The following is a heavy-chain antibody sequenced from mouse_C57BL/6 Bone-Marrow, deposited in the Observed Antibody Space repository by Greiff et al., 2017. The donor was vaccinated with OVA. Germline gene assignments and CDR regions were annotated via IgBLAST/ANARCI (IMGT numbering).Heavy chain of an antibody. J-gene: IGHJ3*01. V-gene: IGHV5-12*01. CDR1: GFTFSDYY. CDR2: ISNGGGST. CDR3: ASPWYYGSPFAY. D-gene: IGHD1-1*01. Sequence: VQLKESGGGLVQPGGSLKLSCAASGFTFSDYYMYWVRQTPEKRLEWVAYISNGGGSTYYPDTVKGRFTISRDNAKNTLYLQMSRLKSEDTAMYYCASPWYYGSPFAYWGQGTLVTVSA.